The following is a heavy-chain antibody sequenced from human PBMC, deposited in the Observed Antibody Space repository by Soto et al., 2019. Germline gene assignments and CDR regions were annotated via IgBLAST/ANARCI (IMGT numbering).Heavy chain of an antibody. Sequence: SVKVSRKASGGTFSNFAINWVRQAPGQGLEWMGGIIPIFATPNYAQKFHGRVTITADESTSTAYMELSRLRFDDTAVYYCAWRLQIWSYYYGMDVWGQGTTVTVSS. J-gene: IGHJ6*02. CDR3: AWRLQIWSYYYGMDV. D-gene: IGHD5-18*01. V-gene: IGHV1-69*13. CDR2: IIPIFATP. CDR1: GGTFSNFA.